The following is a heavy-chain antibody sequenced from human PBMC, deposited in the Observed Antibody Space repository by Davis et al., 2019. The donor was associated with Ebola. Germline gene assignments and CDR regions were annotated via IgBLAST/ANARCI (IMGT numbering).Heavy chain of an antibody. J-gene: IGHJ6*02. D-gene: IGHD6-13*01. CDR1: GFTFSSYA. Sequence: PGGSLRLSCAASGFTFSSYAMSWVRQAPGKGLEWVSAISGSGGSTYYADSVKGRFTISRDNSKNTLYLQMNSLRAEDTAVYYCAKDQGRGIAAASGMDVWGQGTTVTVSS. CDR3: AKDQGRGIAAASGMDV. CDR2: ISGSGGST. V-gene: IGHV3-23*01.